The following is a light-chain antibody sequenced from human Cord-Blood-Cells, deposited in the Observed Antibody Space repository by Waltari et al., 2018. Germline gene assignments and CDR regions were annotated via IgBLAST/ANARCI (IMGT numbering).Light chain of an antibody. CDR1: SSDVGGYNY. CDR2: DVS. V-gene: IGLV2-14*01. CDR3: SSYTSSSTSWV. J-gene: IGLJ3*02. Sequence: QSALTQPASVSGSPGPSITISCTGTSSDVGGYNYVSWYQQHPGKAPKRMIYDVSKRPSGVSNRFSGSKSGNTASLTISGLQAEDEADYYCSSYTSSSTSWVFGGGTKLTVL.